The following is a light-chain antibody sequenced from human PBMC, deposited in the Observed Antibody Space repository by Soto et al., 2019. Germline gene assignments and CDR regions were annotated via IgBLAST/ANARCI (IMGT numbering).Light chain of an antibody. V-gene: IGKV3-20*01. J-gene: IGKJ1*01. CDR2: SSS. CDR1: QSVSNNY. CDR3: QQYNNLPPT. Sequence: EIVFTQSPGTLSLSPGERATLSCRASQSVSNNYLAWYQQKPGQAPRLLIVSSSRRPTDVPARFSGSGSGTDFTLTISSLQSEDSAFYYCQQYNNLPPTFGQGTKVDIK.